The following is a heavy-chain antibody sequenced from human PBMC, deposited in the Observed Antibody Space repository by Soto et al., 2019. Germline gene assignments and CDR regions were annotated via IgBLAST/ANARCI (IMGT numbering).Heavy chain of an antibody. CDR3: GHGYGGTSWPNDALDV. V-gene: IGHV2-5*02. CDR1: VFPLSTAEAG. Sequence: QITLKESGPTLAKPTQPLTLTCALSVFPLSTAEAGQGCICQPPRTPLEGLALIYWDDEQRYSPSLKTRLTITKDTSNAQGDLIVASIVPVDTATYYSGHGYGGTSWPNDALDVWGQGTVVTVSS. CDR2: IYWDDEQ. D-gene: IGHD2-2*01. J-gene: IGHJ3*01.